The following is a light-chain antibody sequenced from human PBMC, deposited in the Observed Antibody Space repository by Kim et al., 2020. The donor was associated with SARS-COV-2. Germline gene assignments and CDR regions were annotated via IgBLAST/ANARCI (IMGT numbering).Light chain of an antibody. J-gene: IGKJ5*01. CDR1: QSVSSN. CDR2: STS. CDR3: QQYNNWPIT. Sequence: VCPGERATLSCRASQSVSSNLAWYLQKPGQAPRLLIYSTSIRATGIPARFSGSGSGTEFTLTISSLQSEDFAVYYCQQYNNWPITFGQGTRLEIK. V-gene: IGKV3-15*01.